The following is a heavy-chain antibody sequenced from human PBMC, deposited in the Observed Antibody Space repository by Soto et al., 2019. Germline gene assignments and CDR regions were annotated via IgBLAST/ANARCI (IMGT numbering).Heavy chain of an antibody. CDR3: ARSRGGSDGVPFAP. CDR2: ISYEGISK. Sequence: QEQLVQSGGGVVQPGGSLRLSCVGSGFMFRHFGMHWGRQAPGKALEWVAFISYEGISKYYGDSLKDRFTISRDNSKTTLYLKMTRLRPADTAIYYCARSRGGSDGVPFAPWGQGSLVTVSS. J-gene: IGHJ5*02. V-gene: IGHV3-30*03. CDR1: GFMFRHFG. D-gene: IGHD1-26*01.